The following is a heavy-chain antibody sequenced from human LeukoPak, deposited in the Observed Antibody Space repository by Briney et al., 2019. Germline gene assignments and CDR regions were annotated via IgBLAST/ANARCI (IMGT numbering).Heavy chain of an antibody. J-gene: IGHJ1*01. CDR3: ARDRLLYYYDSGPTGHFQH. V-gene: IGHV3-33*08. CDR2: IWANRYNE. CDR1: GFTFSSYA. Sequence: GGSLRLSCAASGFTFSSYAMSWVRQAPGKGLEWVAVIWANRYNEYYADSAKGRFAISRDNSKNTLYLQMNSLRADDTAVYYCARDRLLYYYDSGPTGHFQHWGQGTLVTV. D-gene: IGHD3-22*01.